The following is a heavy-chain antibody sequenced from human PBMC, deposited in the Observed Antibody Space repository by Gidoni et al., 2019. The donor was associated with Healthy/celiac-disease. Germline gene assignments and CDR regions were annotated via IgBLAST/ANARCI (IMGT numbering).Heavy chain of an antibody. CDR3: ARETYYYDSSGYYYVNAFDI. J-gene: IGHJ3*02. V-gene: IGHV3-20*04. D-gene: IGHD3-22*01. CDR1: GFALDDYG. CDR2: INWNADST. Sequence: EGQLGESGGGVVRPGGSLRLSCAASGFALDDYGMSWVRHAPGKGLEWVSEINWNADSTGYADSVRGRFTISRDNAKNSLYLQMNSLRAEDTALYYCARETYYYDSSGYYYVNAFDIWGQGTMVTVSS.